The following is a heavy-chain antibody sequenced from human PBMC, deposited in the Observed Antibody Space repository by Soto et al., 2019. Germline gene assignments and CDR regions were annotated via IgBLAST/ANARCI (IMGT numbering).Heavy chain of an antibody. CDR2: ISYDGSNK. J-gene: IGHJ4*02. CDR1: GFTFSSYA. Sequence: QVQLVESGGGVVQPGRSLRLSCAASGFTFSSYAMHWVRQAPGKGLEWVAVISYDGSNKYYADSVKGRFTIFRDNSKNTLYLQMNSLRAEDTAVYYCARLWSGYYTVDYWGQGTLVTVSS. CDR3: ARLWSGYYTVDY. D-gene: IGHD3-3*01. V-gene: IGHV3-30-3*01.